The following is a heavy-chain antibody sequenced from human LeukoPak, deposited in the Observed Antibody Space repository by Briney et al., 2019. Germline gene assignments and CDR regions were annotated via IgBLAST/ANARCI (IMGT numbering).Heavy chain of an antibody. V-gene: IGHV4-61*02. Sequence: SQTLSLTCTVSGDSISSGDYYWSWIRQPAGKGLEWMGRIYASGRTNYNPSLKSRVTMSLDTSKNQFSLKLSSVTAADTALYYCARANYDVLTGNYAFDYWGQGILVTVSS. J-gene: IGHJ4*02. CDR2: IYASGRT. CDR3: ARANYDVLTGNYAFDY. CDR1: GDSISSGDYY. D-gene: IGHD3-9*01.